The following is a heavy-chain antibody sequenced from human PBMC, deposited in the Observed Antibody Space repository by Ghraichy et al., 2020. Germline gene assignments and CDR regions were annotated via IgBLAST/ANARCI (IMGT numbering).Heavy chain of an antibody. J-gene: IGHJ5*02. V-gene: IGHV4-34*01. CDR3: ARNSRRRRLPAAMGGWFDP. Sequence: SETLSLTCAVYGGSFSGYYWSWIRQPPGKGLEWIGEINHSGSTNYNPSLKSRVTISVDTSKNQFSLKLSSVTAADTAVYYCARNSRRRRLPAAMGGWFDPWGQGTLVTVSS. D-gene: IGHD2-2*01. CDR1: GGSFSGYY. CDR2: INHSGST.